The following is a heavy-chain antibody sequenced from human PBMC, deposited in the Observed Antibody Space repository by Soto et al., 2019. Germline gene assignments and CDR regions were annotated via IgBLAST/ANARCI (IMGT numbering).Heavy chain of an antibody. CDR1: GGSISSGGYY. Sequence: PSETLSLTCSASGGSISSGGYYWSWIRQHPGKGLEWIGYIYYSGSTDYNPSLKSRVTISVDTSKNQFSLKLTSVTAADTAVYYCARVEAATSYNWFDPWGQGTLVTVSS. CDR3: ARVEAATSYNWFDP. J-gene: IGHJ5*02. D-gene: IGHD2-15*01. V-gene: IGHV4-31*03. CDR2: IYYSGST.